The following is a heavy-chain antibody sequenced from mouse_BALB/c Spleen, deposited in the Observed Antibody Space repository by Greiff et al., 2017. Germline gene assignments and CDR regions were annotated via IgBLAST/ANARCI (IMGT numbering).Heavy chain of an antibody. J-gene: IGHJ4*01. Sequence: QVTLKESGPGILQPSQTLSLTCSFSGFSLSTSGMGVSWIRQPSGKGLEWLAHIYWDDDKRYNPSLKSRLTISKDTSSNQVFLKITSVDTADTATYYCARNYYDYAMDYWGQGTSVTVSS. CDR2: IYWDDDK. CDR1: GFSLSTSGMG. D-gene: IGHD1-1*01. CDR3: ARNYYDYAMDY. V-gene: IGHV8-12*01.